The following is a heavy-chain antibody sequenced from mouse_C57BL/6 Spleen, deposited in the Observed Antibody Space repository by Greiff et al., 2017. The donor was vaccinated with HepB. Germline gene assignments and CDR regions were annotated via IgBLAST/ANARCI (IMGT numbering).Heavy chain of an antibody. D-gene: IGHD2-4*01. CDR1: GFSFSDYY. V-gene: IGHV5-16*01. J-gene: IGHJ1*03. Sequence: DVKLQASEGGLVQPGSSMKLSCTASGFSFSDYYMAWVRQVPEKGLEWVANINYDGSSTYYLDSLKSRFIISRDNAKNILYLQMSSLKSEDTATYYCEREHYDYDEVSGYFDVWGTGTTVTVSS. CDR3: EREHYDYDEVSGYFDV. CDR2: INYDGSST.